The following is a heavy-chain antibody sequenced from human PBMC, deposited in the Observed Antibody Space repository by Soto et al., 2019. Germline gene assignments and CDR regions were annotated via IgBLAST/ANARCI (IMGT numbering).Heavy chain of an antibody. CDR1: GGSISSSSYY. CDR3: AREYCSSTSCYYRINWFDP. D-gene: IGHD2-2*01. J-gene: IGHJ5*02. V-gene: IGHV4-39*02. Sequence: SETLSLTCTVSGGSISSSSYYWGWIRQPPGKGLEWIGSIYYSGSTYYNPSLKSRVTISVDTSKNQFSLKLSSVTAADTAVYYCAREYCSSTSCYYRINWFDPWGQGTLVTVS. CDR2: IYYSGST.